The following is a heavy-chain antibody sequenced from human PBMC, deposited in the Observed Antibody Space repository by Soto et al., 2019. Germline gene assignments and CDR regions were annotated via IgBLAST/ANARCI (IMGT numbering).Heavy chain of an antibody. V-gene: IGHV3-64D*08. D-gene: IGHD5-12*01. Sequence: GGSLRLSCSASGFTFSSYAMHWVRQAPGKGLEYVSAISSNGGSTYYADSVKGRFTISRDNSKNTLYLQMSSLRAEDTAVYYCVKDTYSGYDMVDYWGQGTLVTVSS. CDR3: VKDTYSGYDMVDY. CDR1: GFTFSSYA. J-gene: IGHJ4*02. CDR2: ISSNGGST.